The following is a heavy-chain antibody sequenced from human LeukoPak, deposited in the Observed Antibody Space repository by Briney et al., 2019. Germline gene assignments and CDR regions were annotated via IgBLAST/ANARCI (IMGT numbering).Heavy chain of an antibody. CDR3: ASLLDSTYYYDSSGYYHEGYFDY. J-gene: IGHJ4*02. D-gene: IGHD3-22*01. Sequence: PGGSLRLSCAASGFTFSSYSMNWVRQAPGKGLEWVSSISSSSSYIYYADSVKGRFTISRDNAKNSLYLQMNSLRAEDTAVYYCASLLDSTYYYDSSGYYHEGYFDYWGQGTLVTVSS. CDR2: ISSSSSYI. CDR1: GFTFSSYS. V-gene: IGHV3-21*01.